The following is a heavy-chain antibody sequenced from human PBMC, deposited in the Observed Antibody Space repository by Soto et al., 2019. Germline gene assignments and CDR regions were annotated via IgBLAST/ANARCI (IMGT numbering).Heavy chain of an antibody. V-gene: IGHV3-13*01. J-gene: IGHJ6*02. D-gene: IGHD6-13*01. CDR1: GFTFSSYD. CDR2: IGTAGDT. Sequence: GGSLRLSCAASGFTFSSYDMHWVRQATGKGLEWVSAIGTAGDTYYPGSVKGRFTISRENAKNSLYLQMNSLRAEDTAVYYCARNYQQLGPFYYYYGMDVWGQGTTVTVSS. CDR3: ARNYQQLGPFYYYYGMDV.